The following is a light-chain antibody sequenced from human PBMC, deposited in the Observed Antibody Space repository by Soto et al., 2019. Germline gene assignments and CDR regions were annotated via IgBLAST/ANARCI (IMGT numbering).Light chain of an antibody. Sequence: EIVMTQSPATLSGSPGERATLFCSASQSVGRTLAWYQQKPGQSPRLLVYGASTRANGTPARFSGSGSGTEFTLTISSLQSEDVAVYYCQQYNQWPPYTFGQGTKVEIK. J-gene: IGKJ2*01. CDR2: GAS. V-gene: IGKV3-15*01. CDR3: QQYNQWPPYT. CDR1: QSVGRT.